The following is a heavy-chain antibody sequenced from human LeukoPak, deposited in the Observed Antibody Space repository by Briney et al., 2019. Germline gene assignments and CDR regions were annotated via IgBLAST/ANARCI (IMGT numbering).Heavy chain of an antibody. CDR1: GGSISSYY. CDR2: IYYSGST. D-gene: IGHD6-19*01. J-gene: IGHJ5*02. Sequence: SETLSLTCTVPGGSISSYYWSWIRQPPGKGLEWIGYIYYSGSTNYNPSLRSRVTISVDTSKNQFSLKLSSVTAADTAVYYCARDGKAVAGTGSLFDPWGQGTLVTVSS. CDR3: ARDGKAVAGTGSLFDP. V-gene: IGHV4-59*01.